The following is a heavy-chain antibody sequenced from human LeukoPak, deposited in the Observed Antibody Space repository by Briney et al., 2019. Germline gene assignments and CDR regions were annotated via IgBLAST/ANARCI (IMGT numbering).Heavy chain of an antibody. CDR3: AFDSSGYSSLNFDY. D-gene: IGHD3-22*01. CDR2: IYYSGST. J-gene: IGHJ4*02. CDR1: GGSISSYY. Sequence: SETLSLTCTVSGGSISSYYWSWIRQPPGKGLEWIGYIYYSGSTNYNPSLKSRVTISVDTSKNQFSLKLSSVTAADTAVYYCAFDSSGYSSLNFDYWGQGTLVTVSS. V-gene: IGHV4-59*01.